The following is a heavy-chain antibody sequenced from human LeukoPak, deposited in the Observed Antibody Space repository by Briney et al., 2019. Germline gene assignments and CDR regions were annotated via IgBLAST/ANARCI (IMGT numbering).Heavy chain of an antibody. CDR3: AKPFLRGNYRGDAIDI. J-gene: IGHJ3*02. D-gene: IGHD1-26*01. CDR2: FSVSGGNT. Sequence: PGGSLRLSCAVSGFTFSDYAMSWVRQAPGRGLEWVSSFSVSGGNTYYADSVKGRFTVSRDNSKNTLYLQMTSLRVEDTAVYYCAKPFLRGNYRGDAIDIWAKGHWSPSLQ. V-gene: IGHV3-23*01. CDR1: GFTFSDYA.